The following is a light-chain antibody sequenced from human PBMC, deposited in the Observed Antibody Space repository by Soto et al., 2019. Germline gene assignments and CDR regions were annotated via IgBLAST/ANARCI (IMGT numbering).Light chain of an antibody. V-gene: IGKV1-39*01. CDR1: QSISTY. CDR3: QQSYSSPIT. CDR2: AAS. Sequence: EIQMTQSPSSLSSSVGDRVTITCRASQSISTYLNWYQQKPGKAPKLLIYAASSMQSGVPSRFSGSGSGTDFTLTISSLQPDDFANYHCQQSYSSPITFGQGTRLEIK. J-gene: IGKJ5*01.